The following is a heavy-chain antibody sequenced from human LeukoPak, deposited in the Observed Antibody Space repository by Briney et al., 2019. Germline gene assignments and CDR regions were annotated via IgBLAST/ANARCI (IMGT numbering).Heavy chain of an antibody. J-gene: IGHJ2*01. V-gene: IGHV3-53*01. CDR3: ARDRPYGSGSYYGRNWYFDL. CDR1: GFTVSSNY. CDR2: IYSGGST. D-gene: IGHD3-10*01. Sequence: PGGSLRLSCAASGFTVSSNYMSWVRQAPGKGLEWVSVIYSGGSTYYADSVKGRFTISRDNSKNTLYLQMNSLRAEDTAVYYCARDRPYGSGSYYGRNWYFDLWGHGTLVTVSS.